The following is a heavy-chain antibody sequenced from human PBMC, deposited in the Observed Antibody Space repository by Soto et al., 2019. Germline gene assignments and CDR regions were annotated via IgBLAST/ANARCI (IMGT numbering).Heavy chain of an antibody. CDR1: GDSVSSDSVA. D-gene: IGHD1-1*01. CDR2: TYYRSKWYN. V-gene: IGHV6-1*01. Sequence: QTLSLTCAISGDSVSSDSVAWNWIRQSPSRGLEWLGRTYYRSKWYNDYAVSVKSRITINSDTSKNQFSLHLNSVTPEDTAVYYCARDQTYKNWSKWLDSWDQGTLVIVSS. J-gene: IGHJ5*01. CDR3: ARDQTYKNWSKWLDS.